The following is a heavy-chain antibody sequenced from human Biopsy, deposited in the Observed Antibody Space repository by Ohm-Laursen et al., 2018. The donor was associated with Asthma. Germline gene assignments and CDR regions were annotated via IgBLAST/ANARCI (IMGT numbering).Heavy chain of an antibody. CDR1: GGSISSGGYS. D-gene: IGHD5-24*01. Sequence: SQTLSLTCSVSGGSISSGGYSWSWIRQPPGKGLEWIGYIYHSGSTYYNPSLKSRVTISVDRSKNQFSLKLSSVTAADTAEYYCARVKDGYNFDYWGQGTLVTVSS. CDR2: IYHSGST. J-gene: IGHJ4*02. V-gene: IGHV4-30-2*01. CDR3: ARVKDGYNFDY.